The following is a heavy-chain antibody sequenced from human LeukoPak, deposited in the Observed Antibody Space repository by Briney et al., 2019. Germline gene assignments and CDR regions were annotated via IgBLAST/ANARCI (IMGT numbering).Heavy chain of an antibody. CDR1: GFTFSSYS. V-gene: IGHV3-21*01. D-gene: IGHD5-12*01. CDR3: TRDLRGYTGYDDY. Sequence: GGSLRLSCAASGFTFSSYSMNWVRQAPGKGLEWVSSISSSSSYIHYSDSVKGRFTISRDNAKNSVYLQMNSLRAEDTAVYYCTRDLRGYTGYDDYWGQGTLVTVSS. CDR2: ISSSSSYI. J-gene: IGHJ4*02.